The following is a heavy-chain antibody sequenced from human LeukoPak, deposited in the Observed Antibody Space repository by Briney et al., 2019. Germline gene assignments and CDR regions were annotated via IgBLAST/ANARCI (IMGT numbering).Heavy chain of an antibody. D-gene: IGHD2-21*01. CDR3: ARELWGLFYY. J-gene: IGHJ4*02. V-gene: IGHV3-48*03. Sequence: GGSLRLSCAASGFTFSSYEMNWVRQAPGKGLEWVSYISSRGSTIYYADSVKGRFTISRDNAKNSLYLQMNSLRAEDTAVYYCARELWGLFYYWGQGTQVTVSS. CDR1: GFTFSSYE. CDR2: ISSRGSTI.